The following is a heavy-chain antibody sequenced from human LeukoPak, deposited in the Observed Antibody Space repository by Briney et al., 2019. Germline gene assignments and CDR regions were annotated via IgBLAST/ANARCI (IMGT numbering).Heavy chain of an antibody. D-gene: IGHD2-15*01. Sequence: GGSLRLSCAASGFTFSSFGMPWVRQAPGKGLEWVSVISAGGTTTYYANSVKGRFTISRDNSKNTLYLQMNSLRAEDTAVYYCASRDPCSGGSCYGLRYWGQGTLVTVSS. CDR1: GFTFSSFG. J-gene: IGHJ4*02. CDR3: ASRDPCSGGSCYGLRY. CDR2: ISAGGTTT. V-gene: IGHV3-23*01.